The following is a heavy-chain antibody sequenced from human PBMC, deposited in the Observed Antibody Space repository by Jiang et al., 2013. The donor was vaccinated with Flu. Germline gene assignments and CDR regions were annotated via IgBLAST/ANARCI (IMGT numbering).Heavy chain of an antibody. CDR3: ARGHTTTRAYYFDY. Sequence: SYYWSWIWQPPGRDWSGLGVSIPVGGTNYNPSLKSRVTMSVDTSKNQFSLKLSSVTAADTAVYYCARGHTTTRAYYFDYWGQGTLVTVSS. D-gene: IGHD1-1*01. V-gene: IGHV4-4*07. J-gene: IGHJ4*02. CDR1: SYY. CDR2: SIPVGGT.